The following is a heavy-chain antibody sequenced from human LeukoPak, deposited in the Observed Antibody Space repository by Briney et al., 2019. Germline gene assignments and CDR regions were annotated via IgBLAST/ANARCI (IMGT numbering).Heavy chain of an antibody. Sequence: ASVKVSCKASGYTFTSYGISWVRQAPGQGLEWMGWISAYNGNTNYAQKLQGRVTMTTDTSTSTAYMELRSLRSDDTAVYYCARDDVEYSSSSGNWFDPWGQGTLVTVSS. V-gene: IGHV1-18*01. CDR2: ISAYNGNT. J-gene: IGHJ5*02. D-gene: IGHD6-6*01. CDR1: GYTFTSYG. CDR3: ARDDVEYSSSSGNWFDP.